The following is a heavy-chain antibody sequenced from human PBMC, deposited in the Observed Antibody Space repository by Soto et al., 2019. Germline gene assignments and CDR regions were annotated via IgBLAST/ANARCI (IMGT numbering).Heavy chain of an antibody. CDR1: GDSINSGDYY. J-gene: IGHJ4*02. CDR2: IYFSGSA. CDR3: SRVNSTSSLDN. D-gene: IGHD4-4*01. V-gene: IGHV4-30-4*01. Sequence: QLRLQESGPGLVKPSQTLSLTCTVSGDSINSGDYYWSWIRQPPGKGLEWIGYIYFSGSAYLNPSLESRLSISVDTSRNQFSLKLRSVTAADTAIYYCSRVNSTSSLDNWGQGALVSVSS.